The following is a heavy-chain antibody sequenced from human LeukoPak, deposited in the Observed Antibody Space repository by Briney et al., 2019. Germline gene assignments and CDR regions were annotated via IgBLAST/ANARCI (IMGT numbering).Heavy chain of an antibody. CDR1: GYTFTSYG. J-gene: IGHJ3*02. CDR3: AREYSGSYYGAFDI. CDR2: INTNTGNP. Sequence: ASVKVSCKASGYTFTSYGISWVRQAPGQGLEWMGWINTNTGNPTYAQGFTGRFVFSLDTSVSTAYLQISSLKAEDTAVYYCAREYSGSYYGAFDIWGQGTMVTVSS. V-gene: IGHV7-4-1*02. D-gene: IGHD1-26*01.